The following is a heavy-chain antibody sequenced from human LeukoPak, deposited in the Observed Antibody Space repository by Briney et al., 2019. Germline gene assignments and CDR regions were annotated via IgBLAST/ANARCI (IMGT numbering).Heavy chain of an antibody. J-gene: IGHJ6*03. CDR3: ARSKGGSTSPRAPVSYYYYMDV. D-gene: IGHD2-2*01. CDR1: GGSISSYY. V-gene: IGHV4-4*07. Sequence: SETLSLTCTVSGGSISSYYWSWIRQPAGKGLEWIGRIYTSGSTNYNPSLKSRVTISVDTSKNQFSLKLSSVTAADTAVYYCARSKGGSTSPRAPVSYYYYMDVWGKGTTVTVSS. CDR2: IYTSGST.